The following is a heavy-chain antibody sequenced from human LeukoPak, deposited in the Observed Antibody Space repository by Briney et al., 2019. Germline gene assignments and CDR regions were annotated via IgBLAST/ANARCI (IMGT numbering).Heavy chain of an antibody. CDR2: IYYSGSP. D-gene: IGHD6-13*01. V-gene: IGHV4-39*07. J-gene: IGHJ4*02. CDR1: GGSISSGSYC. CDR3: ARETTGAGTARPFDY. Sequence: SETLSLTCTVSGGSISSGSYCWGWIRQPPGKGLEWIGTIYYSGSPNYNPSLKSRVTMSVDTSKNQFSLKLSSVTAADTAVYFCARETTGAGTARPFDYWGQGTLVTVSS.